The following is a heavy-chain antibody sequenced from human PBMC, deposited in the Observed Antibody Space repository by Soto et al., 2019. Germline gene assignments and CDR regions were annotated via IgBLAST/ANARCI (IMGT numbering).Heavy chain of an antibody. D-gene: IGHD1-26*01. CDR3: ARDGFGGNYLDS. CDR1: GGTFSDYA. J-gene: IGHJ4*02. V-gene: IGHV1-69*06. CDR2: IIPLLGTT. Sequence: QVQLVQSGAEVKKPGSSVKVSCKPSGGTFSDYALNWVRQASGQGLEWMGGIIPLLGTTNYAQNFQGRVTITADISTTTAYMELRRLRYEDTAVYYCARDGFGGNYLDSWGQGTLVTVST.